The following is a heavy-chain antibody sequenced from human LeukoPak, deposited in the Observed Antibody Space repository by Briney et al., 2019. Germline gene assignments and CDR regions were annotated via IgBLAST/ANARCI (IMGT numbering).Heavy chain of an antibody. J-gene: IGHJ6*02. CDR3: ARLVVVPTALYYYYYGLDV. CDR1: GGSISSYY. CDR2: INHSGST. D-gene: IGHD2-2*01. Sequence: SETLSLTCTVSGGSISSYYWSWIRQPPGKGLEWIGEINHSGSTNYNPSLKSRVTISVDTSKKQFSLNLSSVTAADTAVYYCARLVVVPTALYYYYYGLDVWGRGTTVTVSS. V-gene: IGHV4-34*01.